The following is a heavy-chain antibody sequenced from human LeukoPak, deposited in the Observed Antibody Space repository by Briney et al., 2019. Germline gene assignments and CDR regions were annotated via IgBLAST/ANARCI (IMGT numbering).Heavy chain of an antibody. J-gene: IGHJ5*02. CDR2: IYSGGST. Sequence: PGGSLRLSCAASGFTVSSNYMTWVRQAPGKGLEWVSVIYSGGSTYYADSVKGRFTLSRDNSKNTLFLQMNSLRAEDTAVYYCARAEQWLGHEWFDPWGQGTLVTVSS. V-gene: IGHV3-66*01. CDR1: GFTVSSNY. CDR3: ARAEQWLGHEWFDP. D-gene: IGHD6-19*01.